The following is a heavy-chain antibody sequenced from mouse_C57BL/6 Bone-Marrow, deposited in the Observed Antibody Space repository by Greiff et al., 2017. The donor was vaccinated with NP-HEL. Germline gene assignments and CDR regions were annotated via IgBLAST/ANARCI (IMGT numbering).Heavy chain of an antibody. J-gene: IGHJ4*01. CDR1: GFSLTSYG. CDR2: LWSGGST. CDR3: ARRDTMVTTGAMDY. Sequence: QVQLQQSGPGLVPPSHRLSITCTVSGFSLTSYGVHWVRQSPGKGLEWLGVLWSGGSTDYNAALISRLRISKDNSKSQVFFKMNSLQADDTAIYYCARRDTMVTTGAMDYWGQGTSVTVSS. V-gene: IGHV2-2*01. D-gene: IGHD2-2*01.